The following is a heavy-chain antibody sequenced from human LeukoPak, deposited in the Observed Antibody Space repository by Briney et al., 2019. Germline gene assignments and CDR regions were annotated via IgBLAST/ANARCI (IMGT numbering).Heavy chain of an antibody. V-gene: IGHV4-39*07. CDR3: ARDLRGVGATTPAFDP. CDR2: IYYSGST. Sequence: SETLSLTCTVSGGSISSSSYYWGWIRQPPGKGLEWIGSIYYSGSTYYNPSLKSRVTISVDTSKNQFSLKLSSVTAADTAVYYCARDLRGVGATTPAFDPWGQGTLVTVSS. CDR1: GGSISSSSYY. J-gene: IGHJ5*02. D-gene: IGHD1-26*01.